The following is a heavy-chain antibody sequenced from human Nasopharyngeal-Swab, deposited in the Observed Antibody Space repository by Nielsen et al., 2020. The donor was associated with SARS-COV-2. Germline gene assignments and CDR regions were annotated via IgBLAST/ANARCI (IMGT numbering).Heavy chain of an antibody. CDR2: ISGSGGST. CDR3: AKGGYCSSTSCYAGYYYYGMDV. V-gene: IGHV3-23*01. D-gene: IGHD2-2*01. CDR1: GFTFSSYA. Sequence: GGSLRLSCAASGFTFSSYAMSWVRQAPGKGLEWVSAISGSGGSTYYADSVKGRFTISRDDSKNTLYLQMNSLRAEDTAVYYCAKGGYCSSTSCYAGYYYYGMDVWGQGTTVTVSS. J-gene: IGHJ6*02.